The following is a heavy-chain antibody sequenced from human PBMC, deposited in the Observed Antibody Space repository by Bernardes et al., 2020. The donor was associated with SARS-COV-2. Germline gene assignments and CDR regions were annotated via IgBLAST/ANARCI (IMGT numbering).Heavy chain of an antibody. CDR3: ARFTWTTASDFDY. CDR2: IKPDSGNT. V-gene: IGHV1-8*01. Sequence: ASVKVSCKASGYTFTSYDINWVRQTTGQGLEWMGWIKPDSGNTGYAQKFQGRVTMTGDTSINTAYMELTSLRSEDTAVYYCARFTWTTASDFDYWGQGTLVTVSS. D-gene: IGHD1-1*01. J-gene: IGHJ4*02. CDR1: GYTFTSYD.